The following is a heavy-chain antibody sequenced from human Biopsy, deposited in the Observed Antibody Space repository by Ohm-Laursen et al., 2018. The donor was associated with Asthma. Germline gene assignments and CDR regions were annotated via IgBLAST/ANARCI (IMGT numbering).Heavy chain of an antibody. CDR3: ATFPYGDYLPLDY. J-gene: IGHJ4*02. CDR2: ISGSGGST. D-gene: IGHD4-17*01. CDR1: GFTFSGYA. Sequence: SLRLSCAASGFTFSGYAMSWVRQAPGKGLEWVSAISGSGGSTYYADSVKGRFTISRDNSKNTLYLQMNSLGAEDTAVYYCATFPYGDYLPLDYWGQGTLVTVSS. V-gene: IGHV3-23*01.